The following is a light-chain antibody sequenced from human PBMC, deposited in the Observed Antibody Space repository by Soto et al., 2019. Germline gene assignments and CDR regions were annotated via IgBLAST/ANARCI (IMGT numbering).Light chain of an antibody. J-gene: IGLJ2*01. CDR3: SSYTGSSTHVV. Sequence: QSVLTQPASVSGSPGQSITISCTGTSNDVGAYNYVSWYQQHPGKAPKLMIYEVRNRPSGVSNRFSGSKSGNTASLTISGLQAEDEAEYYCSSYTGSSTHVVFGGGPKLTVL. CDR1: SNDVGAYNY. CDR2: EVR. V-gene: IGLV2-14*01.